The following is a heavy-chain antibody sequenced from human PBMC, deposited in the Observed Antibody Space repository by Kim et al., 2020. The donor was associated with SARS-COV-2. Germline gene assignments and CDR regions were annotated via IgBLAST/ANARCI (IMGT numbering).Heavy chain of an antibody. CDR1: GDSISSGDHY. V-gene: IGHV4-30-4*01. CDR2: IYYSGST. D-gene: IGHD3-9*01. Sequence: SETLSLTCTVSGDSISSGDHYWSWIRQPPGKGLEWIGNIYYSGSTDYNPSLKSRVIILVDTSKNQFSLKLSSVTAADTAVYFCARDNRALRYFDWSRQERDDHGMDVWGQGTTVTVSS. J-gene: IGHJ6*02. CDR3: ARDNRALRYFDWSRQERDDHGMDV.